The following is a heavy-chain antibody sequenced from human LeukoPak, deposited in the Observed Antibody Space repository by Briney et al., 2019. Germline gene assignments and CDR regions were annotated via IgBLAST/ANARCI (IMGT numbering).Heavy chain of an antibody. Sequence: ASVKVSCKASGYTFNSYGISWVRQAPGQGLEWMGWISAYNGNTNYAQKLQGRVTMTTDTSTSTAYMELRSLRSDDTAVYYCARAFSVVPAASRWFDPWGQGTLVTVSS. CDR1: GYTFNSYG. D-gene: IGHD2-2*01. CDR3: ARAFSVVPAASRWFDP. J-gene: IGHJ5*02. V-gene: IGHV1-18*01. CDR2: ISAYNGNT.